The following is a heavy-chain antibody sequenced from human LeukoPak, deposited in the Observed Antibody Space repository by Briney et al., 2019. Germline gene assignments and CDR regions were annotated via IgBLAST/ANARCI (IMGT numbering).Heavy chain of an antibody. J-gene: IGHJ4*02. CDR3: AKTLGNFDY. Sequence: GGSLRLSCAASGFTFSSYGMSWVRQAPGKGLEWVSSISGSASSTYYADSVRGRFTISRDNSKNTLFLQVNSLRAEDTAIYYCAKTLGNFDYWGQGTLVTVSS. D-gene: IGHD3-10*01. CDR1: GFTFSSYG. CDR2: ISGSASST. V-gene: IGHV3-23*01.